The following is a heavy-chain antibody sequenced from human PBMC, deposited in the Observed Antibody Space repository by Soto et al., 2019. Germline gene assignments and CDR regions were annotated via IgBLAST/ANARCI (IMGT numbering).Heavy chain of an antibody. J-gene: IGHJ4*02. CDR3: AKDKVPVAVTTPFAY. Sequence: QVQLVESGGGVVQPGRSMRLSCAASGFTFSSYGMHWVRQAPGKGLEWVAVISDDGSNKYYADSLKGRFTISRDNTKNTLDLQMNSLRAEDTAVYYCAKDKVPVAVTTPFAYWGQGTLFTVSS. CDR2: ISDDGSNK. CDR1: GFTFSSYG. D-gene: IGHD4-17*01. V-gene: IGHV3-30*18.